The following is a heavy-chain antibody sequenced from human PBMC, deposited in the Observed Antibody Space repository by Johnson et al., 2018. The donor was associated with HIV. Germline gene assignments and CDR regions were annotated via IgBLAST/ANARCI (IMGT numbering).Heavy chain of an antibody. Sequence: QVQLVESGGGVVQPGRSLRLSCAASGFTFSSYGMHWVRQAPGKGLEWVAVISYDGSNKYYADSVKGRFIISRDNAKNSLYLQMNSLRAEDTAVYYCARDFSSSSNAFDIWGQGTMVTVSS. CDR1: GFTFSSYG. V-gene: IGHV3-30*03. CDR2: ISYDGSNK. CDR3: ARDFSSSSNAFDI. J-gene: IGHJ3*02. D-gene: IGHD6-6*01.